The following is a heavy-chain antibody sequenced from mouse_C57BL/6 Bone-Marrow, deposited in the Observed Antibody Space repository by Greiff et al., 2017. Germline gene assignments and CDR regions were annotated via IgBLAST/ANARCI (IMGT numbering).Heavy chain of an antibody. V-gene: IGHV1-61*01. Sequence: VQLQQPGAELVRPGSSVKLSCKASGYTFTSYWMDWVKQRPGQGLEWIGNIYPSDSETHYNQKFKDKATLTVDKSSSTAYMQLSSLTSEDSAVYYCARGRAMVTTAYWGQGTLVTVSA. J-gene: IGHJ3*01. CDR3: ARGRAMVTTAY. CDR1: GYTFTSYW. CDR2: IYPSDSET. D-gene: IGHD2-2*01.